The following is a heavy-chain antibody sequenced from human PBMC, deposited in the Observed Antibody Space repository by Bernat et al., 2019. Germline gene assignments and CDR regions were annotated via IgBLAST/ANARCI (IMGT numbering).Heavy chain of an antibody. CDR3: ARDLVLSDQNYDYVWGSYRYEAIDY. Sequence: QVQLVESGGGVVQPGRSLRLSCAASGFTFSSYGMHWVRQAPGTGLEWVAVIWYDGSNKYYADSVKGRFTISRDNSKNTLYLQMNRLRAEDTAVYYCARDLVLSDQNYDYVWGSYRYEAIDYWGQGTLVTVSS. CDR1: GFTFSSYG. D-gene: IGHD3-16*02. CDR2: IWYDGSNK. V-gene: IGHV3-33*01. J-gene: IGHJ4*02.